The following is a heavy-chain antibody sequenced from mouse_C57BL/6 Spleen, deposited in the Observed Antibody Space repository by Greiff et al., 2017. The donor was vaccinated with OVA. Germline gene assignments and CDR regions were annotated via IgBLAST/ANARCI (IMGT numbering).Heavy chain of an antibody. CDR3: TGLGYVAGFDY. Sequence: EVKLVESGGGLVQPGGSMKLSCVASGFTFSNYWMNWVRQSPEKGLEWVAQIRLKSDNYATHYVESVKGRLTISRDDSKSSVYLQMNNLRAEDTGIYYCTGLGYVAGFDYWGQGTTLTVSS. J-gene: IGHJ2*01. V-gene: IGHV6-3*01. CDR1: GFTFSNYW. D-gene: IGHD6-5*01. CDR2: IRLKSDNYAT.